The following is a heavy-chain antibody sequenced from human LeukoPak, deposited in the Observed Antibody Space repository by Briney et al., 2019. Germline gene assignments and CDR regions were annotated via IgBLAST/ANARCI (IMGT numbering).Heavy chain of an antibody. V-gene: IGHV1-2*02. CDR3: ARDLAMYSPDLDY. J-gene: IGHJ4*02. Sequence: ASVKVSCKASGYTFTDYYLHWVQQAPGHGLEWMGWINPKTGVTKYAQNFQGRVTMTRDTSISTAYMEVSRLRSDDTAVFYCARDLAMYSPDLDYWGQGTLVTVSS. D-gene: IGHD1-26*01. CDR1: GYTFTDYY. CDR2: INPKTGVT.